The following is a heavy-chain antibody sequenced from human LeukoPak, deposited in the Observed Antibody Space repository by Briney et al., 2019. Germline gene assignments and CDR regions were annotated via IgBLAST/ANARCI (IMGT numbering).Heavy chain of an antibody. J-gene: IGHJ4*02. V-gene: IGHV5-51*01. D-gene: IGHD4-17*01. Sequence: KRGESLKISCKGSGYSFTRYWIGWVRQMPGKGLEWMGIIYPGDSDTRYSPSFQGHVTISADKSISSAYLQWSGLKASDTAMYYCARGGDYVPLFFDYWGQGTLVTVSS. CDR2: IYPGDSDT. CDR1: GYSFTRYW. CDR3: ARGGDYVPLFFDY.